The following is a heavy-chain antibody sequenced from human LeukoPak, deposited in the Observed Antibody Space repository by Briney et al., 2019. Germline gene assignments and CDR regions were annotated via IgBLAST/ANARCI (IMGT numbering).Heavy chain of an antibody. V-gene: IGHV1-2*02. CDR1: GYTFTGYY. D-gene: IGHD5-12*01. CDR2: INPNSGGT. J-gene: IGHJ4*02. Sequence: GASVKVSCTASGYTFTGYYMHWVRQAPGQGLEWMGWINPNSGGTNYAQKFQGRVTMTRDTSISTAYMELRSLRSDDTAVYYCARVPPSYSGYDFYFDYWGQGTLVTVSS. CDR3: ARVPPSYSGYDFYFDY.